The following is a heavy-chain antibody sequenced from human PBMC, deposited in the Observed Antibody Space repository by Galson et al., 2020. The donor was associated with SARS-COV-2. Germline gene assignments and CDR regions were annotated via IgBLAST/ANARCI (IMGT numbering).Heavy chain of an antibody. J-gene: IGHJ4*02. CDR2: ISWNSGSI. Sequence: GGSLRLSCAASGFTFDDYAMHWVRQAPGKGLEWVSGISWNSGSIGYADSVKGRFTISRDNAKNSLYLQMNSLRAEDTALYYCAKDMYAYSSSWYGFDYWGQGTLVTVSS. D-gene: IGHD6-13*01. V-gene: IGHV3-9*01. CDR1: GFTFDDYA. CDR3: AKDMYAYSSSWYGFDY.